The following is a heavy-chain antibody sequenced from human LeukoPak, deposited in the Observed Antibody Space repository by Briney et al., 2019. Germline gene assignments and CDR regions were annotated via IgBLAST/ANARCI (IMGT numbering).Heavy chain of an antibody. J-gene: IGHJ4*02. D-gene: IGHD4-11*01. Sequence: GGSLRLSCAASGFTFSSYAMSWVRQAPGKGLEWVSAINGSGGSTYYADSVKGRFTISRDNSKNTLYLQMNSLRAEDTAVYYCARDRDYSNTLDYWGQGTLVTVSS. CDR3: ARDRDYSNTLDY. V-gene: IGHV3-23*01. CDR1: GFTFSSYA. CDR2: INGSGGST.